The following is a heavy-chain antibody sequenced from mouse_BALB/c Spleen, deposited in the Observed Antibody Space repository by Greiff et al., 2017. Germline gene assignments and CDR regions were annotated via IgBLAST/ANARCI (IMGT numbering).Heavy chain of an antibody. CDR1: GFSLTSYD. V-gene: IGHV2-9-2*01. CDR3: ARDNYYGYVDRFAY. D-gene: IGHD1-2*01. CDR2: IWTGGGT. J-gene: IGHJ3*01. Sequence: QVQLKESGPGLVAPSQSLSITCTVSGFSLTSYDISWIRQPPGKGLEWLGVIWTGGGTNYNSAFMSRLSISKDNSKSQVFLKMNSLQTDDTAIYYCARDNYYGYVDRFAYWGQGTLVTVSA.